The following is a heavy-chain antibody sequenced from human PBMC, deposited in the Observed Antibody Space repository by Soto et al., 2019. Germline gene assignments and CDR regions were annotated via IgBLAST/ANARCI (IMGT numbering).Heavy chain of an antibody. J-gene: IGHJ4*02. CDR1: GYTFTSYY. CDR3: ARERSVTNFDY. CDR2: INPSGGST. V-gene: IGHV1-46*01. D-gene: IGHD1-26*01. Sequence: GASVKVSCKASGYTFTSYYMHWVRQAPGQGLEWMGIINPSGGSTSYAQKFQGRVTMTRDTSTSTVYMGLSSLRSEDTAVYYCARERSVTNFDYWGQGTLVTVSS.